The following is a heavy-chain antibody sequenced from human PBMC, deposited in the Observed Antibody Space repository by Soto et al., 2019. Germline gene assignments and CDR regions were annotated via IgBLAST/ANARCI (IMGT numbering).Heavy chain of an antibody. CDR3: AREDSYGWSGESLDV. V-gene: IGHV4-34*01. CDR2: IDQSGGN. Sequence: QVQLQQWGAGLLKASETLSLTCAVVGDSLRGQSWNWIRQSPGKGLEWIGEIDQSGGNNYNPSLKSRAIISDDTSKNQFSLTLTSATAADTAVYYCAREDSYGWSGESLDVWGQGTTVTVSS. D-gene: IGHD6-19*01. J-gene: IGHJ6*02. CDR1: GDSLRGQS.